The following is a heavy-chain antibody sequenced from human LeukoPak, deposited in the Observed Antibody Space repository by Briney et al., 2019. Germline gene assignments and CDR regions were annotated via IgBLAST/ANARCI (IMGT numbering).Heavy chain of an antibody. CDR1: GDSISSGSFY. CDR2: IHYSGYT. Sequence: PSETLSLTCIVSGDSISSGSFYWGWIRQPPGKGLEWIGGIHYSGYTYYSLSLKSRVTISVDLSKNQFSLDLRSVNAADTAVYYCARAASHYYGSGSYRWFDPWGQGTLVTVSS. CDR3: ARAASHYYGSGSYRWFDP. J-gene: IGHJ5*02. V-gene: IGHV4-39*07. D-gene: IGHD3-10*01.